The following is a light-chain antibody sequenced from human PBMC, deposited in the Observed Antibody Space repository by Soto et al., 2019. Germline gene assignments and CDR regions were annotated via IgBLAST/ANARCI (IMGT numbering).Light chain of an antibody. CDR2: GAS. CDR1: QGIGNA. CDR3: LQDINYPWT. Sequence: AIQMTQSPSSLSASVVYIFTISLRSTQGIGNALGWYQQKPGKPPKVLIYGASNLQSGVPPRFSGSGSGTDFTLAISSLQPEDSATYYCLQDINYPWTFGQGTKVDIK. V-gene: IGKV1-6*01. J-gene: IGKJ1*01.